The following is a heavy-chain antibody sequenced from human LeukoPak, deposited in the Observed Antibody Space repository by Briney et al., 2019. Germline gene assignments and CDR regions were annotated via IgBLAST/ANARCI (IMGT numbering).Heavy chain of an antibody. J-gene: IGHJ5*02. CDR1: GGTFSSYA. D-gene: IGHD3-10*01. CDR3: ARDLYPGSGSYYNWFDP. V-gene: IGHV1-69*01. Sequence: SSVKVSCKASGGTFSSYAISWVRQAPGQGLEWMGGIIPIFGTANYAQKFQGRVTITADESTSTAYMELSSLRSEDTAVYYCARDLYPGSGSYYNWFDPWGQGTLVTVSS. CDR2: IIPIFGTA.